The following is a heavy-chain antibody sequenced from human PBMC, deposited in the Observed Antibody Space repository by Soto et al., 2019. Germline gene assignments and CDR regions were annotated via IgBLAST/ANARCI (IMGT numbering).Heavy chain of an antibody. Sequence: ASVKVSCKASGYTFTSYGISWVRQAPGQGLEWMGWISAYNGNTNYAQKLQGRVTMATDTSTSTAYMELRSLRSDDTAVYYCARDCSGGSCYSPYYYYYGMDVWGQGTTVTVSS. J-gene: IGHJ6*02. CDR2: ISAYNGNT. V-gene: IGHV1-18*01. CDR3: ARDCSGGSCYSPYYYYYGMDV. D-gene: IGHD2-15*01. CDR1: GYTFTSYG.